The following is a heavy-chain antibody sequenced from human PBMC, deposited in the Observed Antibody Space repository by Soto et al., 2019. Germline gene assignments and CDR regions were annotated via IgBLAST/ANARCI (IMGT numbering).Heavy chain of an antibody. CDR1: GGSISSAGYN. CDR3: ARCAAGTYYSSTVED. CDR2: IYYSGST. Sequence: HVQLQESGPGLVKPSQTLSLTCTVSGGSISSAGYNWSWIRQHPGKGLEWIGYIYYSGSTYYNPSLDSRVNTAVDPTNTPFSPKLSSVTAAATAVYHCARCAAGTYYSSTVEDWGPGTLVTVSS. V-gene: IGHV4-31*03. D-gene: IGHD3-10*01. J-gene: IGHJ4*02.